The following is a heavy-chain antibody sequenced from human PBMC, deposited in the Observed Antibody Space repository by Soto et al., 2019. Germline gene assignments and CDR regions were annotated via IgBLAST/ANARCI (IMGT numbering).Heavy chain of an antibody. CDR2: ISGDRAYI. Sequence: EVQLLESGGGLVQPGGSLRLSCAASGFTFSAYSMNWVRQAPGKGLEWLSYISGDRAYIYYADSVRGRFTISRDNAENSLYLQMDNLRVEDTAVYYCARQAYTVVTPIDFWGQGTLVTVSS. D-gene: IGHD3-16*01. CDR3: ARQAYTVVTPIDF. J-gene: IGHJ4*02. V-gene: IGHV3-48*01. CDR1: GFTFSAYS.